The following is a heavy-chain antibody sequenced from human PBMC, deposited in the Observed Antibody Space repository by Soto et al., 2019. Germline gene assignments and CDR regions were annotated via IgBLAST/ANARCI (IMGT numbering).Heavy chain of an antibody. Sequence: QVQLQQWGAGPLRPLETLSLTCGVSGGSCSGYYWAWIRQSPGKGLVWIGEINDRGSINYNPSLKSRVSSSVDTSKNHYYLNLRSVTSADSAVYYCERESHDILTGPPWVSYFGLWGSGTLVTVSS. CDR1: GGSCSGYY. V-gene: IGHV4-34*01. D-gene: IGHD3-9*01. CDR3: ERESHDILTGPPWVSYFGL. J-gene: IGHJ2*01. CDR2: INDRGSI.